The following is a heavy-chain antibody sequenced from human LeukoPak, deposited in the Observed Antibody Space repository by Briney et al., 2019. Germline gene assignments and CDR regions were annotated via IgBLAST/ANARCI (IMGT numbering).Heavy chain of an antibody. CDR2: ISGSGNRI. CDR3: AKGGGYGSGSYYIPIY. V-gene: IGHV3-23*01. CDR1: GFIFHSHA. J-gene: IGHJ4*02. D-gene: IGHD3-10*01. Sequence: PGGSLRLSCAASGFIFHSHAMTWVRQAPGKGLEWVSAISGSGNRIYYADSVKARFTITRDNSKNTLYLQLSGLGAEDTAMYYCAKGGGYGSGSYYIPIYWGQGTLVTVSS.